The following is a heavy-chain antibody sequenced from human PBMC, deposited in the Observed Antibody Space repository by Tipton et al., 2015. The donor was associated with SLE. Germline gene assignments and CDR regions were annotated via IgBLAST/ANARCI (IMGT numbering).Heavy chain of an antibody. CDR1: GYTFSSYW. Sequence: QLVQSGAEVKKPGESLKISCQGSGYTFSSYWIVWVRQRPGKGLEWMGIIYPTDSDIIYSPSFQGQVTISADESTSTAYLQLSSLKAADTATYYCARYGGFCDNIDCFAAYFDLWGQGTLVSVSS. V-gene: IGHV5-51*03. CDR3: ARYGGFCDNIDCFAAYFDL. CDR2: IYPTDSDI. D-gene: IGHD2-21*02. J-gene: IGHJ4*02.